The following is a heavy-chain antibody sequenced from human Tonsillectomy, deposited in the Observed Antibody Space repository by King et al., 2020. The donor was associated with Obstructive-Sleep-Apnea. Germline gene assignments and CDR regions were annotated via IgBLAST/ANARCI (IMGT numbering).Heavy chain of an antibody. CDR3: ARHQVKRKAFDY. V-gene: IGHV4-59*08. CDR1: GGSIKTFY. Sequence: QLQESGPGLVKPSETLSLTCTVSGGSIKTFYWSWVRQPPGKGLEWIGYSYFSGSTDYNTSLKSRVTMSVDTSKNQVSLKLSSVTAADTAVYYCARHQVKRKAFDYWGQGTLVTVSS. CDR2: SYFSGST. J-gene: IGHJ4*02.